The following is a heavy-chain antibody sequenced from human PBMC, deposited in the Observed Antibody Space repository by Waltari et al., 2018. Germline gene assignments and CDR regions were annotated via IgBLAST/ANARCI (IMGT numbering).Heavy chain of an antibody. J-gene: IGHJ3*02. CDR2: IYYSGST. V-gene: IGHV4-59*01. Sequence: QVQLQESGPGLVKPSETLSLTCTVSGGSISSYYWSWIRQPPGKGLEWIGYIYYSGSTNDNPSLKSRGTISVDTAKNQFSLKLSSVTAADTAVYYCARYAFVVVPAATGDAFDIWGQGTMVTVSS. CDR1: GGSISSYY. D-gene: IGHD2-2*01. CDR3: ARYAFVVVPAATGDAFDI.